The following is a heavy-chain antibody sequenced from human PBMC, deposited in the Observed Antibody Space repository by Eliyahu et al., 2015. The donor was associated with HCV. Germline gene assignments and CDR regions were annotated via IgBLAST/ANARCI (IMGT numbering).Heavy chain of an antibody. CDR1: GGSITTYY. Sequence: QVQLQESGPGLVKPSETXSLTCTVXGGSITTYYWSWIRQPPGKGLEWIGYIHYSGSTNYXPSLKSRVTISVDTSKNQFSLNLTSVTAADTAMYYCASGGGGIAVTGTGGWFDPWGQGTLVTVSS. D-gene: IGHD6-19*01. V-gene: IGHV4-59*01. J-gene: IGHJ5*02. CDR2: IHYSGST. CDR3: ASGGGGIAVTGTGGWFDP.